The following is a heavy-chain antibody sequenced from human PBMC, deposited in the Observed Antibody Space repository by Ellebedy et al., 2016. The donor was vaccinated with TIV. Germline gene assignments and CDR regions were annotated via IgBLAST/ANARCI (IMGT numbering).Heavy chain of an antibody. J-gene: IGHJ4*02. CDR3: ARHSDEWELSV. D-gene: IGHD1-26*01. V-gene: IGHV4-39*01. Sequence: SETLSLXCTVSGGSISSGGYHWGWIRQPPGKGLEWIGNFFYTGSSTNYNPSLKSRVYMSIDMSKNQFSLRLSSVTASDTAVFYCARHSDEWELSVWGQGTLVTVSP. CDR1: GGSISSGGYH. CDR2: FFYTGSST.